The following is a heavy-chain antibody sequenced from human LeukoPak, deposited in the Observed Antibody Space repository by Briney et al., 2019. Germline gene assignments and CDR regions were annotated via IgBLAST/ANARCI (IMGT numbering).Heavy chain of an antibody. CDR1: RFTFSSYA. V-gene: IGHV3-23*01. D-gene: IGHD3-22*01. Sequence: GGSLRLSCAASRFTFSSYAMSWVRQAPGKGLEWVSSISGGGGGTYYADSVKGRFTISRDNSKNTLYLQMNSLRAEDTAVYYCARDSSGLSYFDYWGQGTLVTVSS. J-gene: IGHJ4*02. CDR3: ARDSSGLSYFDY. CDR2: ISGGGGGT.